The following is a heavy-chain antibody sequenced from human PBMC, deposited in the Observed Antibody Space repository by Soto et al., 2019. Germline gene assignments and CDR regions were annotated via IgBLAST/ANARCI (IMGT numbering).Heavy chain of an antibody. V-gene: IGHV1-3*01. CDR2: INAGNGNT. D-gene: IGHD6-13*01. CDR1: GYTFTSYA. Sequence: ASVKVSCKASGYTFTSYAMHWVRQAPGQRLEWMGWINAGNGNTKYSQKFQGRVTITRDTSASTAYMELSSLRSEDTAVYYCARLTATAAAGNDYWGQGTLVTVSS. J-gene: IGHJ4*02. CDR3: ARLTATAAAGNDY.